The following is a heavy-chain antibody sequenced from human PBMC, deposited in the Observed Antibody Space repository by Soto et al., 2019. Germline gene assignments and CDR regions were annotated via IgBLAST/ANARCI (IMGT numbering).Heavy chain of an antibody. J-gene: IGHJ4*02. Sequence: SETLSLTCAVSGVSISGGNWWTWVRQTPQRGLEYIGEIFHDGTANYYPSFERRVAIAVDTSKNQFSLKLTSVTAADPAIYLCSRLVYDTRLNYMYFDFWGQGALVTVSS. CDR3: SRLVYDTRLNYMYFDF. V-gene: IGHV4-4*02. CDR1: GVSISGGNW. CDR2: IFHDGTA. D-gene: IGHD2-8*01.